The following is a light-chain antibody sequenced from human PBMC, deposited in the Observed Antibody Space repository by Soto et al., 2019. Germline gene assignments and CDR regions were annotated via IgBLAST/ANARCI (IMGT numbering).Light chain of an antibody. CDR3: QVWASTAEFFV. V-gene: IGLV3-21*02. Sequence: SYELTQPPSVSVAPGQTARITCGGDKLGSKIVHWYKQRPGRAPVAVVFDATDRPSGIPDRFSASRSGDTATLTISRVDAGDEADYFCQVWASTAEFFVFGSGTKGTVL. J-gene: IGLJ1*01. CDR2: DAT. CDR1: KLGSKI.